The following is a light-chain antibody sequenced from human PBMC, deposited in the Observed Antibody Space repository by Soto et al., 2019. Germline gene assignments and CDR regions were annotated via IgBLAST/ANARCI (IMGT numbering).Light chain of an antibody. V-gene: IGLV1-40*01. Sequence: QSVLTQPPSVSGAPGQRVTISCTGSSSNIGAGYDVHWYQQLPGTAPKLLIYDNSNRPSGVPDRFSGSKSGTSASLAITGLQAEDEADYYCQSYDSSLSGTVFGGGTQLTVL. CDR1: SSNIGAGYD. CDR2: DNS. CDR3: QSYDSSLSGTV. J-gene: IGLJ3*02.